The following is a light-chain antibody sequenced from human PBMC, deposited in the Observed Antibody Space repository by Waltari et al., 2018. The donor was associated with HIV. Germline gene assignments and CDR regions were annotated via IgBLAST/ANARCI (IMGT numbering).Light chain of an antibody. CDR2: DVT. Sequence: QSALTQPRSVSGSPGQSVTISCTGTSSDVGGYNYVSWYQHHPGKAPQFMIYDVTKRPSGFPDRFAGSTSGNTASLTISGLQAEDEADYYCCSYAGSYTYVFGTGTKVTVL. CDR1: SSDVGGYNY. CDR3: CSYAGSYTYV. J-gene: IGLJ1*01. V-gene: IGLV2-11*01.